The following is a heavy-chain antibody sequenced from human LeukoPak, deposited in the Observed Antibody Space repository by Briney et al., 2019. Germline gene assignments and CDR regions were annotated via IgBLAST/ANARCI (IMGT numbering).Heavy chain of an antibody. V-gene: IGHV1-2*02. J-gene: IGHJ4*02. CDR2: INPNSGGT. CDR3: ARGKDVVVPAADY. Sequence: ASVKVSCKASGYTFTGYYIHWVRQAPGQGLEWMGWINPNSGGTNYAQKFQGRVTMTRDTSISTAYMELSRLRSDDTAVYYCARGKDVVVPAADYWGQGTLVTVSS. D-gene: IGHD2-2*01. CDR1: GYTFTGYY.